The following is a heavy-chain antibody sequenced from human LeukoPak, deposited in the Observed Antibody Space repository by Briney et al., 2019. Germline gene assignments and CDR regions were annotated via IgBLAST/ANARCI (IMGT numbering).Heavy chain of an antibody. D-gene: IGHD2/OR15-2a*01. J-gene: IGHJ4*02. CDR2: IYTSGST. CDR1: GGSISSYY. Sequence: ASETLSLTCTVSGGSISSYYWSWIRQPAGKGLEWIGRIYTSGSTNYNPSLKSRVTISLDTSKNQFSLKLSSVTAADTAVYYCAGHHPRNTVDFWGQGTLVTVSS. V-gene: IGHV4-4*07. CDR3: AGHHPRNTVDF.